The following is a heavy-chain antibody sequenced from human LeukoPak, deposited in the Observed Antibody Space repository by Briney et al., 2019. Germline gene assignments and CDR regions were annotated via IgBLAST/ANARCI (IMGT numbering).Heavy chain of an antibody. CDR2: INHSGST. J-gene: IGHJ6*02. CDR1: GGSFSGYY. CDR3: ARHQFGMDV. Sequence: PSETLSLTCAVYGGSFSGYYWSWIRQPPGKGLEWIGEINHSGSTNYNPSLKSRVTISVDTSKNQFSLKLSSVTAADTAVYYCARHQFGMDVWGQGTTVTVSS. V-gene: IGHV4-34*01.